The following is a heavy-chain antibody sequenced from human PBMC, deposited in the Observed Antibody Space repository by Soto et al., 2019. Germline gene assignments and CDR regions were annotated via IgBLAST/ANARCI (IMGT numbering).Heavy chain of an antibody. CDR2: IYWNDDK. Sequence: SGPTLVNPTQTLTLTCTFTRFSLSTSGVGVGWIRQPPGKALEWLALIYWNDDKRYSASLKSRLTITKDASKNQVVLTMTNMDPVDTATYYCSHRGVSGSYYTYYFDYWGQGTLLTVYS. CDR3: SHRGVSGSYYTYYFDY. D-gene: IGHD3-10*01. CDR1: RFSLSTSGVG. J-gene: IGHJ4*02. V-gene: IGHV2-5*01.